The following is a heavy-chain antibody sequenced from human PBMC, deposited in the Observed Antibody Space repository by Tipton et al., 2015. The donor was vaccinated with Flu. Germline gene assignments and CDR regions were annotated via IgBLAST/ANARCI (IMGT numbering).Heavy chain of an antibody. V-gene: IGHV4-59*08. Sequence: LSLTCTVSGVSISFYYWSWIRQPPGKGLEWIGYIYYSGSTNSNPSLQSRVTISADTAKNQFSLNMRSVTAADMAVYYCARRDYSNYVSDPKSWFDPWGQGTLVAVSS. CDR3: ARRDYSNYVSDPKSWFDP. J-gene: IGHJ5*02. CDR2: IYYSGST. D-gene: IGHD4-11*01. CDR1: GVSISFYY.